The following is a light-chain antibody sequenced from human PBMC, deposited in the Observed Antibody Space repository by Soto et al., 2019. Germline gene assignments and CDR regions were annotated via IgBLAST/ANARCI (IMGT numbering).Light chain of an antibody. J-gene: IGLJ2*01. Sequence: QSVLTQPASVSXSPGXXXTISCTGTSSDVGGYNYVSWYQQHPGKAPKLMIYDVSNRPSGVSNRFSGSKSGNTASLTISGLQAEDEADYYCSSYTISSTVVFGGGTQLTVL. CDR3: SSYTISSTVV. CDR2: DVS. V-gene: IGLV2-14*01. CDR1: SSDVGGYNY.